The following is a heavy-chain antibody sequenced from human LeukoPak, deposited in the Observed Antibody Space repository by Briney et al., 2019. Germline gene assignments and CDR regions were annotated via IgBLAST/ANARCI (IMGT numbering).Heavy chain of an antibody. CDR1: NGSLSGYY. CDR3: ARGVDL. CDR2: ITHSGSP. V-gene: IGHV4-34*01. J-gene: IGHJ2*01. Sequence: RPSETLSLTCGVSNGSLSGYYWRWIRQPPGGGLEWLGEITHSGSPNYNPSLKSRVTISGDTSKKQFSLNLKSVTAADTGVYYCARGVDLWGRGTPVTVSS.